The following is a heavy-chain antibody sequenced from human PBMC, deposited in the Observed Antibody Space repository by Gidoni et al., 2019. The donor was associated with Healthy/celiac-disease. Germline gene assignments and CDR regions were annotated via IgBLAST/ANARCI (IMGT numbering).Heavy chain of an antibody. CDR1: GFTFSNAW. J-gene: IGHJ6*02. Sequence: EVQLVESGGGLVKPGGSLRLSCAASGFTFSNAWMSWVRQAPGKGLEWVGRIKSKTDGGTTDYAAPVKGRFSISRDDSKNTLYLQMNSLKTEDTAVYYCTTDGSGWLNYGMDVWGQGTTVTVSS. CDR2: IKSKTDGGTT. D-gene: IGHD6-19*01. V-gene: IGHV3-15*01. CDR3: TTDGSGWLNYGMDV.